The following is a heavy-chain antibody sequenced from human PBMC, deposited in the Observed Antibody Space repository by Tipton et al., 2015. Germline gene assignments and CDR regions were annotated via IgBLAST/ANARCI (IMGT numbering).Heavy chain of an antibody. V-gene: IGHV4-39*01. Sequence: TLSLTCTVSGGSFSDYYWAWIRQPPGKGLEWIGSLYFSGSTYYNPSLKSRATISIDRFKNQFSLKLSSVTAADTAVYYCASPSLPHDRGDYYFQSWGQGSLVTVSS. J-gene: IGHJ4*02. CDR1: GGSFSDYY. CDR2: LYFSGST. D-gene: IGHD2-21*02. CDR3: ASPSLPHDRGDYYFQS.